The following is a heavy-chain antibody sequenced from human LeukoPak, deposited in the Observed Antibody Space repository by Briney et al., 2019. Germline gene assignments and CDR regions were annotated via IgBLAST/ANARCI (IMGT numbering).Heavy chain of an antibody. V-gene: IGHV4-59*01. J-gene: IGHJ3*02. CDR3: ARESRIGYYPDAFDI. Sequence: SETLSLTCTVSGGSISSYYWSWIRLPPGKGLEWIGYLSKSGNTNYSPSLKSRVTIFGDTSKNQFFLKLSSVTAADTAVYYCARESRIGYYPDAFDIWGQGTMVTVSS. D-gene: IGHD3-3*01. CDR1: GGSISSYY. CDR2: LSKSGNT.